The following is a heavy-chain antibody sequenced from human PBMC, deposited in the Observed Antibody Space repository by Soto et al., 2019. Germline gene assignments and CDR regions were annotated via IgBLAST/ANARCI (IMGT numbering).Heavy chain of an antibody. J-gene: IGHJ4*02. D-gene: IGHD6-19*01. CDR3: ARGVTWYSSGPRLYAEVGLDY. CDR1: GGTFSSYA. CDR2: IIPIFGTA. Sequence: QVQLVQSGAEVKKPGSSVKVSCKASGGTFSSYAISWVRQAPGQGLEWMGGIIPIFGTANYAQKFQGRVTITTEESTSTAYMELSSLRSEDTAVYYCARGVTWYSSGPRLYAEVGLDYWGQGTLVTVSS. V-gene: IGHV1-69*01.